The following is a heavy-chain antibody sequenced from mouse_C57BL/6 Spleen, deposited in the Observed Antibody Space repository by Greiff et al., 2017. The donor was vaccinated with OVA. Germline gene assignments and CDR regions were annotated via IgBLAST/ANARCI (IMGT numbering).Heavy chain of an antibody. CDR1: GYSITSGYY. D-gene: IGHD1-1*01. CDR2: ISYDGSN. V-gene: IGHV3-6*01. Sequence: DVKLQESGPGLVKPSQSLSLTCSVTGYSITSGYYWNWIRQFPGNKLEWMGYISYDGSNNYNPSLKNRISITRDTSKNQFFLKLNSVTTEDTATYYCAREFTTGNAMDYWGQGTSVTVSS. CDR3: AREFTTGNAMDY. J-gene: IGHJ4*01.